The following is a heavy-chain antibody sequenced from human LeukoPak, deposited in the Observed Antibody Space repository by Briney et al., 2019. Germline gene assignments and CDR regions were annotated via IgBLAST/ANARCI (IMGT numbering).Heavy chain of an antibody. CDR3: ALGTVTTYAEYFQH. CDR1: GGSISSYY. V-gene: IGHV4-59*08. J-gene: IGHJ1*01. D-gene: IGHD4-11*01. Sequence: PSETLSLTCTVSGGSISSYYWSWLRQPPGKGLEWSGYIYYSGSTNYNPSLKSRVTISVDTSKNQFSLKLSSVTAADTAVYYCALGTVTTYAEYFQHWGQGTLVTVSS. CDR2: IYYSGST.